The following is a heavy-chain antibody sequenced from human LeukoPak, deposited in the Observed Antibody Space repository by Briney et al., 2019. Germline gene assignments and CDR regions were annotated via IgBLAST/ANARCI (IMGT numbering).Heavy chain of an antibody. CDR3: AREGAPGYDFWSGYYRPLDY. CDR1: GFTFTSYS. Sequence: GGSLRLSCAASGFTFTSYSMNWVRQAPGKGLEWVSTISGGGGSTYYADSVKGRFTISRDNSKNTLYRQVNSLRAEDTAVYYCAREGAPGYDFWSGYYRPLDYWGQGTLVTVSS. D-gene: IGHD3-3*01. V-gene: IGHV3-23*01. CDR2: ISGGGGST. J-gene: IGHJ4*02.